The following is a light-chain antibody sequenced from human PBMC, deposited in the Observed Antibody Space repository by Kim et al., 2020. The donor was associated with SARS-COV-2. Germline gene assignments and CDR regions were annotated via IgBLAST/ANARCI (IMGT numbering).Light chain of an antibody. CDR3: SAWDSSLSTWV. Sequence: QTATPHFTGNKSNGGGQGAAWLQQDQGHPPKLLAYRDNNRPSGISERLSSSRSGSTASLTITGLQPEDEGDYYCSAWDSSLSTWVFGGGTQLTVL. CDR2: RDN. CDR1: KSNGGGQG. J-gene: IGLJ3*02. V-gene: IGLV10-54*01.